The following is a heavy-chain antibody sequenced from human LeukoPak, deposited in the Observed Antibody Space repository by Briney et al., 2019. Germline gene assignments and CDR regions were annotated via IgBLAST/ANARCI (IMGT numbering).Heavy chain of an antibody. CDR3: ARHTSGQPFDY. Sequence: GGSVRLSCEASGFTFSNYWMNWARQAPGNALEWVAYIRKDGSEKYYVDSVKGRFTISRDNAKNSLYLQMNSLRAEDTAVYYCARHTSGQPFDYWGQGTLVTVSS. D-gene: IGHD6-19*01. V-gene: IGHV3-7*03. CDR2: IRKDGSEK. CDR1: GFTFSNYW. J-gene: IGHJ4*02.